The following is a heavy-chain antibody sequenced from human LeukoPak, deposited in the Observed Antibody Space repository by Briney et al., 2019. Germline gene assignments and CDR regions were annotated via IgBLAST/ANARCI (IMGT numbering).Heavy chain of an antibody. D-gene: IGHD3-10*01. CDR3: ARDSGGRDAFDI. CDR1: GGSISSYY. J-gene: IGHJ3*02. Sequence: PSETLSLTCTVSGGSISSYYWSWIRQPPGKGLEWIGYIYYSGSTNYNPSLKSRVTISVDTSKNQFSLKLSSVTAADTAVYYCARDSGGRDAFDIWSQGTMVTVSS. V-gene: IGHV4-59*01. CDR2: IYYSGST.